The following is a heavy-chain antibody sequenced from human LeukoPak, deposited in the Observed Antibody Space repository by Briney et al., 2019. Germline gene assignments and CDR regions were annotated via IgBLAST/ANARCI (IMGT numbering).Heavy chain of an antibody. CDR1: GGSISSYY. J-gene: IGHJ4*02. D-gene: IGHD5-24*01. Sequence: PSETLSLTCTVSGGSISSYYWGWIRQPPGKGLEWIGTIHYSGTTYYNPSLKSRVTISVDTSQNQFSIKPHSVTAADTAVYYCARDWDGYNYYFDFWGQGALVTVSS. CDR2: IHYSGTT. V-gene: IGHV4-39*07. CDR3: ARDWDGYNYYFDF.